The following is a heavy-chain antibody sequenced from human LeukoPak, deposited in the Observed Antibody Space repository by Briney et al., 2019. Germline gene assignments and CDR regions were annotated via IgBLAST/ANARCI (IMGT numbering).Heavy chain of an antibody. CDR3: ARGHYGLDV. J-gene: IGHJ6*02. CDR1: GFTFSNYY. CDR2: ISTSSSSM. V-gene: IGHV3-11*01. Sequence: NPGGSLRLSCAASGFTFSNYYFSWIRQAPGEGLEWVSYISTSSSSMYYADSVEGRFTISRDNAKNSLYLQMNSLRAEDTAVYYCARGHYGLDVWGQGTTVTVSS.